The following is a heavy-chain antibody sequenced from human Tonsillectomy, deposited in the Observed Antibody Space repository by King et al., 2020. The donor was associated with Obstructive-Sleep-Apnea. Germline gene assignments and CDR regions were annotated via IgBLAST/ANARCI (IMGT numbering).Heavy chain of an antibody. CDR2: YYYSGST. CDR1: GGSIISYY. J-gene: IGHJ4*02. D-gene: IGHD4-23*01. V-gene: IGHV4-59*01. CDR3: ARASDYGGNFDY. Sequence: VQLQESGPGLVKPSETLSLTCTVSGGSIISYYWSWIRQPPGKGLEWIGYYYYSGSTNYNPSLKRRVTLSVDTSKNQFSLKLSSVTAAGTAVYYCARASDYGGNFDYWGQGTLVTVSS.